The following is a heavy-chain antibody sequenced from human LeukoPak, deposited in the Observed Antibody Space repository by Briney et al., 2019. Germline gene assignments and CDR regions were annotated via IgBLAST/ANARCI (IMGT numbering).Heavy chain of an antibody. J-gene: IGHJ4*02. CDR1: GFTFRSFG. V-gene: IGHV3-30*02. Sequence: GESLKISCAASGFTFRSFGMHWVRQAPGKGLEWVAFVRNDGNKTYYADSVRGRFTISRDNSKNTLFLQMNTLRPDDTAIYYCAKVSGWELLGFDYWGQGTLVTVSS. CDR3: AKVSGWELLGFDY. D-gene: IGHD1-26*01. CDR2: VRNDGNKT.